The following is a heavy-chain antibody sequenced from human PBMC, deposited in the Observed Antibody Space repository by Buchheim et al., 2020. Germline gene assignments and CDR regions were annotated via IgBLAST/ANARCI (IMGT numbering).Heavy chain of an antibody. Sequence: EVPLVQSGAEVKKPGESLKISCKPSGYSFTNYWIAWVRQMPGKGLEWMAMIYPGDSSTKYSPSFQGQVTISADKSISNAYLQWSSLKASDTAMYFCARARGYCSSSSCYDFDCWGQGT. CDR2: IYPGDSST. CDR3: ARARGYCSSSSCYDFDC. CDR1: GYSFTNYW. J-gene: IGHJ4*02. V-gene: IGHV5-51*01. D-gene: IGHD2-2*01.